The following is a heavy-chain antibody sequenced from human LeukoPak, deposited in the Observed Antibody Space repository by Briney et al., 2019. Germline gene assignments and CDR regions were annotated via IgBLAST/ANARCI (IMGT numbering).Heavy chain of an antibody. V-gene: IGHV3-23*01. CDR1: GFTFGSFA. CDR3: ARSTVTTPFDY. J-gene: IGHJ4*02. D-gene: IGHD4-17*01. CDR2: ISGSGDNT. Sequence: GGSLRLSCAASGFTFGSFAMSWVRQAPGKGLEWVSSISGSGDNTYYADSVKGRFTISRDNSKNTLYLQMNSLRAEDTAVYYCARSTVTTPFDYWGQGTLVTVSS.